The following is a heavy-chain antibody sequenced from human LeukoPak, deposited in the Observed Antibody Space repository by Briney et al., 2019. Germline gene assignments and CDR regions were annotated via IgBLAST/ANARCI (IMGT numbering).Heavy chain of an antibody. D-gene: IGHD2-2*01. Sequence: GGSLRLSCAASGFTFSSYSMNWVRQAPGKGLEWVSSISSSSSYIYYADSVKGRFTISRDNAKNSLYLQMNSLRAEDTAVYYCARLGDIVVVPAANGFDPWGQGTLVTVSS. J-gene: IGHJ5*02. CDR1: GFTFSSYS. CDR2: ISSSSSYI. CDR3: ARLGDIVVVPAANGFDP. V-gene: IGHV3-21*01.